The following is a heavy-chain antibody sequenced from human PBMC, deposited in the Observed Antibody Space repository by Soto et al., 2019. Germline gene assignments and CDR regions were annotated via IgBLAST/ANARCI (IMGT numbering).Heavy chain of an antibody. J-gene: IGHJ4*02. CDR3: ARQSGSGYDRPHFDY. Sequence: SETLSLTCAVSGGSIITSNWWSWVRQPPGKGLEWIGQIYHGGRTNYSPSLKSRVTISLDKSKNQFSLKLTSVAASDTAMYYCARQSGSGYDRPHFDYWGQGTLVTVSS. CDR1: GGSIITSNW. CDR2: IYHGGRT. D-gene: IGHD5-12*01. V-gene: IGHV4-4*02.